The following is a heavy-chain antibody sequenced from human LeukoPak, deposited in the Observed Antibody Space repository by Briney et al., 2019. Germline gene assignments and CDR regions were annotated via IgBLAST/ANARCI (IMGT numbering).Heavy chain of an antibody. D-gene: IGHD6-6*01. CDR2: IKHDGSDK. CDR3: ATYSTSSGAFDF. J-gene: IGHJ3*01. CDR1: GFTFSSYW. Sequence: PGGSLRLSCAASGFTFSSYWMSWVRQAPGKGLEWVANIKHDGSDKYYVGSVKGRVTISRDNAKNSLYLQMNSLRAEDTAVYYCATYSTSSGAFDFWGQGTLVTVSS. V-gene: IGHV3-7*01.